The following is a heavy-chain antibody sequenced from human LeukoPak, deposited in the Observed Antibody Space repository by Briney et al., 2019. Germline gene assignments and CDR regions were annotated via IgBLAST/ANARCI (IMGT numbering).Heavy chain of an antibody. CDR1: GGTFTSYD. Sequence: ASVKVSCKASGGTFTSYDINWVRQATGQGLEWMGWMNPNSGNTGYAQKFQGRVTITRNTSISTAYMELSSLRSEDTAVYYCARQGSGSYYFDYWGQGTLVTVSS. J-gene: IGHJ4*02. V-gene: IGHV1-8*03. CDR3: ARQGSGSYYFDY. CDR2: MNPNSGNT. D-gene: IGHD1-26*01.